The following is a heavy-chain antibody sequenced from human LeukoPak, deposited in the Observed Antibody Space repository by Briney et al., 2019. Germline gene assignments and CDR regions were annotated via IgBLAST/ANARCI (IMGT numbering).Heavy chain of an antibody. CDR3: ARDSGPHAADAFDI. D-gene: IGHD2-2*01. V-gene: IGHV3-7*01. CDR2: IKQDGSEK. CDR1: GFTFSSYE. J-gene: IGHJ3*02. Sequence: GGSLRLSCAASGFTFSSYEMNWVRQAPGKGLEWVANIKQDGSEKYYVDSVKGRFTISRDNAKNSLYLQMNSLRAEDTAVYYCARDSGPHAADAFDIWGQGTMVTVSS.